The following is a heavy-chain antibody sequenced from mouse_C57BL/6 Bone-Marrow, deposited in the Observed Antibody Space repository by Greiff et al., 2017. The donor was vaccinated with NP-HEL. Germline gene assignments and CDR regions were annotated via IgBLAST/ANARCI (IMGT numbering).Heavy chain of an antibody. CDR2: FYPGSGSI. D-gene: IGHD2-3*01. CDR3: ARHEDSGLVYDGYYERAMDY. CDR1: GYTFTEYT. V-gene: IGHV1-62-2*01. J-gene: IGHJ4*01. Sequence: VQLQQSGAELVKPGASVKLSCKASGYTFTEYTIHWVKQRSGQGLEWIGWFYPGSGSIKYNEKFKDKATLTADKSSSTVYMELSRLTSEDSAVYVCARHEDSGLVYDGYYERAMDYWGQGTSVTVSS.